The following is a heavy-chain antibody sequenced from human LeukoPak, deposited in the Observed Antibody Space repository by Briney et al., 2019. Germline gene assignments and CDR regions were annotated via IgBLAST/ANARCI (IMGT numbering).Heavy chain of an antibody. CDR1: GYSFTAYY. CDR2: INPNSGDT. D-gene: IGHD3-16*02. V-gene: IGHV1-2*06. CDR3: FTFGGVIRGAFDI. J-gene: IGHJ3*02. Sequence: GAAVTVSCKASGYSFTAYYMHWVGQAPGQGLEWMGRINPNSGDTNYAQKFQGRDTMTRDTSIRTAYMELSRLRSDDTAVYYCFTFGGVIRGAFDIWGQGTMVTVSS.